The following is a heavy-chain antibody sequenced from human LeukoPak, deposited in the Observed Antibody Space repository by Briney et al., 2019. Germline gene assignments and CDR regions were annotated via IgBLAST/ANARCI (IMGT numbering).Heavy chain of an antibody. CDR2: VYYTGST. V-gene: IGHV4-61*01. D-gene: IGHD3-10*01. Sequence: SETLSLTCTVSGASVTSRNYYWSWIRQPPGKGLEWIGYVYYTGSTNYNPSLQSRVTMSVATSKDQFSLKLTAVAAAYTAVYYCARDLCGSGSFLPESPWGQGTLVTVSS. CDR1: GASVTSRNYY. J-gene: IGHJ5*02. CDR3: ARDLCGSGSFLPESP.